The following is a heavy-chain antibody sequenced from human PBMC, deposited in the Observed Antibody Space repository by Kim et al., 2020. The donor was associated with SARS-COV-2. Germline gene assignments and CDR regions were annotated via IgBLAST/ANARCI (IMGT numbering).Heavy chain of an antibody. V-gene: IGHV4-34*01. J-gene: IGHJ4*02. Sequence: PPLKSRVTISVDTSKNQFSLKLSSVPAADTALYYCARGYCSSTGCYLFDCWGQGTLVTVSS. CDR3: ARGYCSSTGCYLFDC. D-gene: IGHD2-2*01.